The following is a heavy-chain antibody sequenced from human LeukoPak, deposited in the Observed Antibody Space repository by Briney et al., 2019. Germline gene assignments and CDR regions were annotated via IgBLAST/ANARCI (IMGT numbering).Heavy chain of an antibody. Sequence: GGSLRLSCAASGFTVSSNYVSWVRQAPGKGLEWVSVIYSGGSTYYADSVKGRFTISRDNSKNTLYLQMNSLRAEDTAVYYCAREPGAQQLVRQYYFDYWGQGTMVTVSS. CDR2: IYSGGST. V-gene: IGHV3-53*01. CDR1: GFTVSSNY. J-gene: IGHJ4*02. CDR3: AREPGAQQLVRQYYFDY. D-gene: IGHD6-13*01.